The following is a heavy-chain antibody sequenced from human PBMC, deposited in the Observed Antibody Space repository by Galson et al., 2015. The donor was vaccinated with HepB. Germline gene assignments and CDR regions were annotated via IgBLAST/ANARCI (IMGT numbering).Heavy chain of an antibody. D-gene: IGHD1-26*01. V-gene: IGHV3-15*01. Sequence: SLRLSCAASGFTFSNAWMSWVRQAPGKGLEWVGRIKSKTDGGTTDYAAPVKGRFTISRDDSKNTLYLQMNSLKTEDTAVYYCTTDPAWGYYHLNPIDYWGQGTLVTVSS. CDR3: TTDPAWGYYHLNPIDY. J-gene: IGHJ4*02. CDR2: IKSKTDGGTT. CDR1: GFTFSNAW.